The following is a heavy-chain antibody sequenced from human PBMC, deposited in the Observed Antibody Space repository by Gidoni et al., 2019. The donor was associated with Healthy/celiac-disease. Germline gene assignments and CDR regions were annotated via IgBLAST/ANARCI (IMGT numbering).Heavy chain of an antibody. V-gene: IGHV3-7*01. D-gene: IGHD6-19*01. CDR1: GFTFSSYW. J-gene: IGHJ3*02. CDR2: IKQDGSEK. Sequence: EVQLVDSGGGLVQPGGSLRLTCAVSGFTFSSYWMSWVRQAPGKGLEWVANIKQDGSEKYYVDSVKGRFTISRDNAKNSLYLQMNSLRAEDTAVYYCARDSSGPTGAFDIWGQGTMVTVSS. CDR3: ARDSSGPTGAFDI.